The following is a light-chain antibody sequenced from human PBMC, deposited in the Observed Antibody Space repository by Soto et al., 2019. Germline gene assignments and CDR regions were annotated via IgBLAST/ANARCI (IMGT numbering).Light chain of an antibody. J-gene: IGKJ1*01. CDR3: QQYNNWPRT. CDR1: QSVTGN. V-gene: IGKV3-15*01. CDR2: GAS. Sequence: EIVMTQSPATLSVSPGERATLSCRASQSVTGNLAWYQQKPGQAPRLLIYGASTRATGIPARFSGSGSGTEFTLTISSLQSEDFAVYYCQQYNNWPRTFGQGTKVEIK.